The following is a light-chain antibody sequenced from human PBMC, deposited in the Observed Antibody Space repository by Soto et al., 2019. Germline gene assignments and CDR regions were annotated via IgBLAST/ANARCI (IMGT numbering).Light chain of an antibody. CDR2: KAS. CDR1: QSLVYSDGNSY. CDR3: MQGTHWPWT. V-gene: IGKV2-30*01. J-gene: IGKJ1*01. Sequence: DAVMTQSPLSLPVALGQPAAISCRSSQSLVYSDGNSYLNWFRQRPGQSPRRLIYKASNRDPGVPDRFSGSGSGTDFTLKITRVEAEDVGVYYCMQGTHWPWTFGQGTKVDIK.